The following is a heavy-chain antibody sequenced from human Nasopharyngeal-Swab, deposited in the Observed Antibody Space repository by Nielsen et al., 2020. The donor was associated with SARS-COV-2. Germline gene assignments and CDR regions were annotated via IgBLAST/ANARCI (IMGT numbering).Heavy chain of an antibody. CDR1: GFTFTDYV. CDR2: ISTTSDYI. J-gene: IGHJ4*02. Sequence: GESLKISCAASGFTFTDYVMNWVRQAPGKGLEWVSSISTTSDYIYYADSVKGRFTISRDNARNSLHLQMHSLRAEDTAVYYCAKVASSSWYNYFDYWGQGTLVTVSS. V-gene: IGHV3-21*04. D-gene: IGHD6-13*01. CDR3: AKVASSSWYNYFDY.